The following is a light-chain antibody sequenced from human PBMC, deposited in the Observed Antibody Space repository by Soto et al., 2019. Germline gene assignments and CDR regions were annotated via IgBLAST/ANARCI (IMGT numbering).Light chain of an antibody. Sequence: QSALTQPPSASGSPGQSVTISCTGTSSDVGGYNYVSSYQQYPGRAPKLMIYEVTTRPSGVPDRFSGSKSGNTASLTVSGLQAEDEADYFCSSYAASNNFYFVFGGGTKLTIL. CDR1: SSDVGGYNY. CDR3: SSYAASNNFYFV. CDR2: EVT. J-gene: IGLJ3*02. V-gene: IGLV2-8*01.